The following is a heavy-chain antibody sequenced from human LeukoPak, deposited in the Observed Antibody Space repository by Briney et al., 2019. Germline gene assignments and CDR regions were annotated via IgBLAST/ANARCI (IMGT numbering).Heavy chain of an antibody. D-gene: IGHD4-17*01. J-gene: IGHJ4*02. Sequence: PSETLSLTCTVSGGSISNYWSWIRQPAGKGLEWIGRIYTSGSTNYNPSLKSRVTISVDTSKNQFSLKLSSVTAADTAVYYCARVWLTTVTSIFDYWGQGTLVTVSS. CDR3: ARVWLTTVTSIFDY. V-gene: IGHV4-4*07. CDR2: IYTSGST. CDR1: GGSISNY.